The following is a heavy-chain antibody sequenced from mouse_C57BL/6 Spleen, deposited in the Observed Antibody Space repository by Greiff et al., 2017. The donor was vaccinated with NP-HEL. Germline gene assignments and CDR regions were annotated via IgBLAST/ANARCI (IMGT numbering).Heavy chain of an antibody. Sequence: EVQLQQSGPGLVKPSQSLSLTCSVTGYSITSGYYWNWIRQFPGNKLEWMGYISYDGSNNYNPSLKNRISITRDTSKNQFFLKLNSVTTEDTATYYCARWGTGTGAWFAYWGQGTLVTVSA. J-gene: IGHJ3*01. V-gene: IGHV3-6*01. CDR2: ISYDGSN. CDR1: GYSITSGYY. CDR3: ARWGTGTGAWFAY. D-gene: IGHD4-1*01.